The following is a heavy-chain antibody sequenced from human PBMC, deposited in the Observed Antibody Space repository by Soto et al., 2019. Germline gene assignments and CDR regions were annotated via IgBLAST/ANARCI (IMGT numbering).Heavy chain of an antibody. Sequence: SETLSLTCAVYGGSFSGYYWSWIRQPPGKGLEWIREINHSGSTNYNPSLKSRVTISVDTSKNQFSLKLSSVTAADTAVYYCARGGTRNPIAAANWFDPWGQGTLVTVSS. J-gene: IGHJ5*02. CDR1: GGSFSGYY. CDR3: ARGGTRNPIAAANWFDP. CDR2: INHSGST. D-gene: IGHD6-25*01. V-gene: IGHV4-34*01.